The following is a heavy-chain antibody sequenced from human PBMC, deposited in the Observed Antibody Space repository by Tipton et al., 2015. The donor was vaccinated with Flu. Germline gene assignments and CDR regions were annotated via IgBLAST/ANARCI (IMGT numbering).Heavy chain of an antibody. CDR3: ARSRWDLLGPPEEAFDI. Sequence: TLSLTCTVSGGSISGYYWSCIRQPAGKGLEWIGRIYTSGNTNYNPSLQSRVTMSVNTSKNQFSLKLSSVTAADTAVYYCARSRWDLLGPPEEAFDIWCRGTMGTVST. J-gene: IGHJ3*02. V-gene: IGHV4-4*07. D-gene: IGHD1-26*01. CDR2: IYTSGNT. CDR1: GGSISGYY.